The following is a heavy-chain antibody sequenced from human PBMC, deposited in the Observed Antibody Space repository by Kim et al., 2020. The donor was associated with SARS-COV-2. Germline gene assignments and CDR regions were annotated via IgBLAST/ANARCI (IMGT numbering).Heavy chain of an antibody. J-gene: IGHJ6*02. CDR1: GYSFTSHW. D-gene: IGHD3-10*01. Sequence: GESLKISCKGSGYSFTSHWIAWVRQMPGKGLEWMGIIYPGDSDTRYNPSFQGQVTISADKSISTAYLQWSSLKASDTAMYYCARDSSGTYYSWNGMDVWGQGTTVTVSS. V-gene: IGHV5-51*01. CDR2: IYPGDSDT. CDR3: ARDSSGTYYSWNGMDV.